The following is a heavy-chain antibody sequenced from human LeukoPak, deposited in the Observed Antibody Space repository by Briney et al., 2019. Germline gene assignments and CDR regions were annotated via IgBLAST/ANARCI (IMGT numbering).Heavy chain of an antibody. J-gene: IGHJ4*02. CDR3: ARAAAPFDY. Sequence: GGSLRLSCAASGFTFSNAWMSWVRQAPGKGLEWVSVLHSGGITYYADSVKGRFTISRDNSKNTVYLQMNNVRVEDTAVYYCARAAAPFDYWGQGTLVTVSS. V-gene: IGHV3-66*01. CDR1: GFTFSNAW. CDR2: LHSGGIT. D-gene: IGHD6-13*01.